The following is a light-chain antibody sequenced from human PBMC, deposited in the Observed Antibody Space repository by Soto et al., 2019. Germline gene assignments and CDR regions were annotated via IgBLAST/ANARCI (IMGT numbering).Light chain of an antibody. Sequence: QSALTQPRSVSGSPGQSVTVSCTGTSSDDGDYKYVSWYRQHPGKAPKLMIYDVSKRPSGVPDRFSGSKSPDTASLTISGLQAEDEADYYCSSYAGSYTLVFGGGTKLTVL. V-gene: IGLV2-11*01. CDR3: SSYAGSYTLV. CDR2: DVS. CDR1: SSDDGDYKY. J-gene: IGLJ3*02.